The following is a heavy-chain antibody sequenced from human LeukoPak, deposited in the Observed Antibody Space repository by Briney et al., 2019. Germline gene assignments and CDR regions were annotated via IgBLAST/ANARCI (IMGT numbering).Heavy chain of an antibody. CDR1: GGSISSYY. D-gene: IGHD6-13*01. CDR2: IYYSRTT. Sequence: SETLSLTCTVSGGSISSYYWSWIRQPPGKGLEWSGYIYYSRTTNYNHSLKNRVTILVDTSKKQFSLNLSSVTAADTAVYYCARRGIAAAGYEYWGQGTLVTVSS. J-gene: IGHJ4*02. CDR3: ARRGIAAAGYEY. V-gene: IGHV4-59*08.